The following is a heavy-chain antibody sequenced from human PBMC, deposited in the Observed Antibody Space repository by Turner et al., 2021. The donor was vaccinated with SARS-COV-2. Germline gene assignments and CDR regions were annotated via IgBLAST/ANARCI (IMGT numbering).Heavy chain of an antibody. CDR3: ARKNYGADRDY. CDR1: GFTVSNNY. V-gene: IGHV3-53*04. Sequence: EVQLVESGGGLVQPGGSLRLSCAVSGFTVSNNYMSWVRQAAGKGLEWVSVIYSGGNTFYADSVKGRFTISRDSSKNTLDLQMNSLRPEDTAVYYCARKNYGADRDYWGQGTLVTVSS. CDR2: IYSGGNT. D-gene: IGHD4-17*01. J-gene: IGHJ4*02.